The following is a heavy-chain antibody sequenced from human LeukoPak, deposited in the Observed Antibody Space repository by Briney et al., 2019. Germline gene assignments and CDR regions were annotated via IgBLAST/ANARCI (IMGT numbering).Heavy chain of an antibody. D-gene: IGHD3-10*01. V-gene: IGHV4-59*01. CDR2: IYYSGST. J-gene: IGHJ6*02. Sequence: SETLSLTCTVSGGSISSYYWSWIRQPPGKGLEWIGYIYYSGSTNYNPSLKSRVTISVDTSKNQFSLKLSSVTAADTAVYCCARVRRYYGSGSYCYGMDVWGQGTTVTVSS. CDR3: ARVRRYYGSGSYCYGMDV. CDR1: GGSISSYY.